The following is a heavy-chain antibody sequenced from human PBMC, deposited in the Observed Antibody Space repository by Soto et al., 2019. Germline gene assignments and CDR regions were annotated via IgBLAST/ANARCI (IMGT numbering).Heavy chain of an antibody. D-gene: IGHD5-12*01. CDR2: ISGSGGST. V-gene: IGHV3-23*01. CDR3: ATDASRGSPNYFGS. Sequence: GVSLRLSCSASGFTISSYAMSWVRHAPGKGLEWVSAISGSGGSTYYADSVKGRFTISRGNSKNTLYLQMNSLRAGDTAVYYCATDASRGSPNYFGSRGKGTLVAV. CDR1: GFTISSYA. J-gene: IGHJ4*02.